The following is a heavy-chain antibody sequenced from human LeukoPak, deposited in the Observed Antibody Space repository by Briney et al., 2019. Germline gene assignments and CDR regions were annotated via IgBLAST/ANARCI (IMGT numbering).Heavy chain of an antibody. CDR1: GFTFGNYW. D-gene: IGHD3-16*02. J-gene: IGHJ4*02. V-gene: IGHV3-7*01. Sequence: GGSLRLSCAASGFTFGNYWTTWFRQAPGKGLEWVANINQDGSEKYYVDSVKGRFTISRDNAKSSLFLQMNSLRAEDTAVYYCARDEGTKPRYDYVWGSYRYPVDYWGQGTLVTVSS. CDR3: ARDEGTKPRYDYVWGSYRYPVDY. CDR2: INQDGSEK.